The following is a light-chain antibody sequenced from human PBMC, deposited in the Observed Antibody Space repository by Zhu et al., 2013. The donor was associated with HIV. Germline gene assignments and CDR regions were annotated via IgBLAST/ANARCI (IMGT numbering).Light chain of an antibody. V-gene: IGKV1-33*01. J-gene: IGKJ2*01. Sequence: DVQMTQSPSSLSASVGDRVTITCQASQDIDKYLNWYQQRPGKAPNLLIYDTSNLETGVPSRFSGSGSGTDFSLSISSLRPEDVATYYCQQYDSYPYTFGQGTKLEIK. CDR1: QDIDKY. CDR3: QQYDSYPYT. CDR2: DTS.